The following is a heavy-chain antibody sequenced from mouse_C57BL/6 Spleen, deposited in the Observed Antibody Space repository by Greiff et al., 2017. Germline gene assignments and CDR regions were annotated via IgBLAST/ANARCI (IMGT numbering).Heavy chain of an antibody. D-gene: IGHD1-1*01. CDR2: IDPSDSYT. V-gene: IGHV1-69*01. CDR3: ARPHYYGSSYWYFDV. CDR1: GYTFTSYW. J-gene: IGHJ1*03. Sequence: QVQLQQPGAELVMPGASVKLSCKASGYTFTSYWMHWVKQRPGQGLEWIGEIDPSDSYTNYNQKFKGKSTLTVDKSSSTAYMQLSSLTSEDSAVYYCARPHYYGSSYWYFDVWGTGTTVTVSS.